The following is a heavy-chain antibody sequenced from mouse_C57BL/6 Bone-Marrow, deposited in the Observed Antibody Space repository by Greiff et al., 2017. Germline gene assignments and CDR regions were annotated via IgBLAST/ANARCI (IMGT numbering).Heavy chain of an antibody. CDR2: IDPSDSYT. Sequence: QVQLQQSGAELVRPGTSVKLSCKASGYTFTSYWMHWVKQRPGQGLEWIGVIDPSDSYTNYNQKFKGKATLTVDTSSSTAYMQRSSLTSEDSAVYYCARDYYGSSFDYWGQGTTLTVSS. J-gene: IGHJ2*01. D-gene: IGHD1-1*01. CDR1: GYTFTSYW. CDR3: ARDYYGSSFDY. V-gene: IGHV1-59*01.